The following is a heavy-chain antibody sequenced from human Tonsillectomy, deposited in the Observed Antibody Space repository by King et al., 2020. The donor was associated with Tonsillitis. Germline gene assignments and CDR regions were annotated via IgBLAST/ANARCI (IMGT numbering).Heavy chain of an antibody. CDR3: ARLYDSYHGMDV. D-gene: IGHD3-22*01. CDR1: RFTFSNFA. CDR2: ISYDGSNK. J-gene: IGHJ6*02. V-gene: IGHV3-30*04. Sequence: ESGGGVVQPGRSLRLSCAASRFTFSNFAMHWVRPAPGKGLGWVAVISYDGSNKFYADSVKSRFTISRDNSNNTLHLQMNSLRTEDTAVYYCARLYDSYHGMDVWGQGTTVTVSS.